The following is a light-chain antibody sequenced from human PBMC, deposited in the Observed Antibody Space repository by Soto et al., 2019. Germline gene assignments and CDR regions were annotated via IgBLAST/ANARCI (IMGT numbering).Light chain of an antibody. CDR2: DVN. V-gene: IGLV2-14*03. Sequence: QSALTQPASVSGSPGQSIAISCTGTSSDVGGYNYVSWYQQHPGKAPKLMIYDVNNRPSGVSNRFSGSKSGKTASLTISGLQAADEADYYCCSYTTSSTYVFGTGTKLTVL. CDR3: CSYTTSSTYV. J-gene: IGLJ1*01. CDR1: SSDVGGYNY.